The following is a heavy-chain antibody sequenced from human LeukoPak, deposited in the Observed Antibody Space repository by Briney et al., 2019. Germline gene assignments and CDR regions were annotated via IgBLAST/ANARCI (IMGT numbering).Heavy chain of an antibody. CDR1: GGSIISSNW. Sequence: KPSGTLSLTCAVSGGSIISSNWWSWVRQPPGKGLEWIGAIYHSGSTNYNPSLKSRVTISVDKSKNQFSLKLSSVTAADTAVYYCARGTKIEAVAGNGYYGMDVWGQGTTVTVSS. CDR2: IYHSGST. D-gene: IGHD6-13*01. V-gene: IGHV4-4*02. CDR3: ARGTKIEAVAGNGYYGMDV. J-gene: IGHJ6*02.